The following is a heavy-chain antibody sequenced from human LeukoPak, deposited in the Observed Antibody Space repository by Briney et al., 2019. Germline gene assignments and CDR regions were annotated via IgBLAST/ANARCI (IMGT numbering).Heavy chain of an antibody. CDR3: AGHHPRNTVDF. J-gene: IGHJ4*02. CDR2: ISDIGSI. V-gene: IGHV4-61*05. CDR1: GGSISSSSYY. D-gene: IGHD2/OR15-2a*01. Sequence: SETLSLTCTVSGGSISSSSYYWGWLRQPPGKGLEWIAYISDIGSINYNPSLKSRVTISLDTSKNQFSLKLSSVTAADTAVYYCAGHHPRNTVDFWGQGTLVTVSS.